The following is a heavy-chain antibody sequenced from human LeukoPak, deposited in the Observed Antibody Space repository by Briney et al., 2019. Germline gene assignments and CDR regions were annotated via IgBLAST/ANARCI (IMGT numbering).Heavy chain of an antibody. J-gene: IGHJ5*02. CDR3: ARVGYCSSTSCYRGKKYNWFDP. V-gene: IGHV4-34*01. CDR1: GGSFSGYY. CDR2: INHSGST. D-gene: IGHD2-2*02. Sequence: SETLSLTCAVYGGSFSGYYWSWIRQPPGKGLEWIGEINHSGSTNYNPSLTSRVTISVDTSKNQFSLKLSSVTAADTAVYYCARVGYCSSTSCYRGKKYNWFDPWGQGTLVTVSS.